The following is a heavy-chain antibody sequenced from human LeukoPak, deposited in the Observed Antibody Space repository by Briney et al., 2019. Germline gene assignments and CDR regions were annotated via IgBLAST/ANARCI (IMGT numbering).Heavy chain of an antibody. D-gene: IGHD4-17*01. CDR2: ISFDGNNK. J-gene: IGHJ4*02. V-gene: IGHV3-30*03. CDR1: GFTFSSYG. CDR3: ARDFADYGDYTYYFDY. Sequence: PGRSLRLSCAASGFTFSSYGMHWVRQAPGTGLEWAAVISFDGNNKYYADSVKGRFTVSRDNSKNTLYLHMNSLRPEDTAVYYCARDFADYGDYTYYFDYWGQGTLVTVSS.